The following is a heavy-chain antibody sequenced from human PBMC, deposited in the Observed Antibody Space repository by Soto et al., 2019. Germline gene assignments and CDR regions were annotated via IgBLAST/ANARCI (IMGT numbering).Heavy chain of an antibody. Sequence: QVQLQESGPGLVQPSGTLSLTCAVSDGSIRSNNWWTWVRQPPGKGLEWIGEAYYIGRANYNPSLKSRVTISLDASENLFSLSLTSVTAADTAVYYCARGGTDGDIGICYPSGDHWSQGTLVAVSS. CDR2: AYYIGRA. D-gene: IGHD2-15*01. J-gene: IGHJ4*02. V-gene: IGHV4-4*02. CDR3: ARGGTDGDIGICYPSGDH. CDR1: DGSIRSNNW.